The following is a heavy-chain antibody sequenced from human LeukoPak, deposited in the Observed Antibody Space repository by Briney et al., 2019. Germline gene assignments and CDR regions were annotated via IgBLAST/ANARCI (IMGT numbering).Heavy chain of an antibody. D-gene: IGHD2-2*01. CDR2: INHSGST. CDR1: GFIFSDYA. CDR3: AAYCSSTSCYAYYFDY. J-gene: IGHJ4*02. Sequence: GSLRLSCAGSGFIFSDYALHWVRQAPGKGLEWVGEINHSGSTNYNPSLKSRVTISVDTSKNQFSLKLSSVTAADTAVYYCAAYCSSTSCYAYYFDYWGQGTLVTVSS. V-gene: IGHV4-34*08.